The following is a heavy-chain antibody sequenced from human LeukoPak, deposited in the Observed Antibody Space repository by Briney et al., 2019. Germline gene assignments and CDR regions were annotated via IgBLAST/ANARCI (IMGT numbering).Heavy chain of an antibody. CDR1: GGSISSSSYY. CDR3: ARAKDDAFDI. V-gene: IGHV4-39*07. Sequence: SETLSLTCTVSGGSISSSSYYWGWIRQPPGKGLEWIGSIYYSGSTYYNPSLKSRVTISVDTSKNQFSLKLSSVTAADTAVYYRARAKDDAFDIWGQGTMVTVSS. J-gene: IGHJ3*02. CDR2: IYYSGST.